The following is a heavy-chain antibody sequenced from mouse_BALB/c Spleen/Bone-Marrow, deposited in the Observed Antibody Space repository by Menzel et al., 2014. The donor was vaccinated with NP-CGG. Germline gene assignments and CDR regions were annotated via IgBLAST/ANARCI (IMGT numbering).Heavy chain of an antibody. CDR2: IDPSDSET. CDR1: GYSFTSYW. Sequence: QVQLQQSGPQLVRPGASVKISCKASGYSFTSYWMHWVKQRPGQGLEWIGMIDPSDSETRLNQKFKDKATLTVDKSSSTAYTQLSSPTSEDSAVYYCARVWDEGSYAMDYWGQGTSVTVSS. D-gene: IGHD4-1*01. V-gene: IGHV1S126*01. J-gene: IGHJ4*01. CDR3: ARVWDEGSYAMDY.